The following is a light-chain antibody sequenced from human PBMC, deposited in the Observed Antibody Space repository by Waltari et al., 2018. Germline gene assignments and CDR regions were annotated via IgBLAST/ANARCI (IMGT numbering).Light chain of an antibody. V-gene: IGLV8-61*01. J-gene: IGLJ3*02. Sequence: QTVVTQEPSFSVSPGGTVTLTCGLISGSVSTNFYPTWYQQTPGQAPRTLLYSTNTRSSGVTDRFSGSILGNKAALTITGAQADDESDYYCVLYIGSGISVFGGGTKLTVL. CDR1: SGSVSTNFY. CDR3: VLYIGSGISV. CDR2: STN.